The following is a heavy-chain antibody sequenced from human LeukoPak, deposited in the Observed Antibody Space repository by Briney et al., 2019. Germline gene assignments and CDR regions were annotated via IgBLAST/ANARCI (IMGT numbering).Heavy chain of an antibody. CDR3: AKQAYDSPRTDFDY. D-gene: IGHD3-22*01. Sequence: GVSLRLSCAASGLTFSRXAMSWVRQAPGRXLXXXXXXSTSGGSTYYADSVEGRFTISRNNSKDTLHLQMNNLRAEDTAIYYCAKQAYDSPRTDFDYWGQGTLVTVSS. V-gene: IGHV3-23*01. CDR2: XSTSGGST. CDR1: GLTFSRXA. J-gene: IGHJ4*02.